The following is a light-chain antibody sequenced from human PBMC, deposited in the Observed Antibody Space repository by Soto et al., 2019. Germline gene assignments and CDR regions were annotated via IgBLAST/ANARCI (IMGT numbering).Light chain of an antibody. J-gene: IGLJ2*01. Sequence: QSVLTQPPSVSGAPGQRVTISCTGSSSNIGAGYAVHWYQQLPGKAPKLLIYDNNNRPSGVPKRFSGSKSCTSASLAIAGLQTEDEAHYFCQSFDSSRRSLLFGGGTKLTVL. CDR3: QSFDSSRRSLL. CDR2: DNN. V-gene: IGLV1-40*01. CDR1: SSNIGAGYA.